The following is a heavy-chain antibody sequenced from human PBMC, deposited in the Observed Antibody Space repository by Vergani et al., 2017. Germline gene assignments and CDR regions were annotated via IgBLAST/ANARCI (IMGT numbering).Heavy chain of an antibody. D-gene: IGHD3-10*01. CDR2: IYHSGST. CDR3: ARGRAYYGSGSYYALDYYYYYYMDV. V-gene: IGHV4-30-2*01. Sequence: QLRLQESGSGLVKPSQTLSLTCAVSGGSLSSGGYSWSWIRQPPGKGLEWIGYIYHSGSTYYNPSLQSRVPISVDRSKNQFSLKLSSVTAAETAVYYCARGRAYYGSGSYYALDYYYYYYMDVWGKGTTVTVSS. CDR1: GGSLSSGGYS. J-gene: IGHJ6*03.